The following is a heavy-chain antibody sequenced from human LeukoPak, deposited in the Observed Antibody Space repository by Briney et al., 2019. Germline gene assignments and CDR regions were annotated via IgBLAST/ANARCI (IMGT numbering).Heavy chain of an antibody. CDR2: IIPIFGTA. V-gene: IGHV1-69*13. CDR1: GGTFSSYA. D-gene: IGHD5-12*01. J-gene: IGHJ4*02. CDR3: ARLGVATTVDY. Sequence: GASVKVSCKASGGTFSSYAISWVQQAPGQGLEWMGGIIPIFGTANYAQKFQGRVTITADESTSTAYMELSSLRSEDTAVYYCARLGVATTVDYWGQGTLVTVSS.